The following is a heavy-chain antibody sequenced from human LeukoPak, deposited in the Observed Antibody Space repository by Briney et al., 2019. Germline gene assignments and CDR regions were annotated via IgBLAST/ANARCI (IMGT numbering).Heavy chain of an antibody. V-gene: IGHV1-18*01. CDR1: GYTFNIYG. CDR3: ARGGYSYGYMGYSDY. Sequence: EASVKVSCKASGYTFNIYGISWVRQAPGQGLEWMGWIGAYNGNTNFAQKVQGRVTMTTDTSTSTAYLELRSLRSEDTAVYYCARGGYSYGYMGYSDYWGQGTLVTVSS. D-gene: IGHD5-18*01. J-gene: IGHJ4*02. CDR2: IGAYNGNT.